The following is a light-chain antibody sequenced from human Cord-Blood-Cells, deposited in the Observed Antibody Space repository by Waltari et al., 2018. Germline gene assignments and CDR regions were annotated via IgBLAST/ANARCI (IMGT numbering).Light chain of an antibody. V-gene: IGKV1-12*01. CDR1: QGISNW. CDR2: AAS. CDR3: QQAISFPCT. Sequence: DIQMTQSPSTVSAPVGDRVTIPRRPSQGISNWLAWYQQKPGQPPKLLIYAASSLQSGVPARFSGSGSGTDFTLTISSLQPEDFATYYCQQAISFPCTFGQGTKLEIK. J-gene: IGKJ2*02.